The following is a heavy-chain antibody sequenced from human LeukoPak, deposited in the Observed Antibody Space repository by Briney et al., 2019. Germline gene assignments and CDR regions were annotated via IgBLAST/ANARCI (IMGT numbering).Heavy chain of an antibody. CDR2: INHSGST. Sequence: PSETLSLTCAVYGGSFSGYYWSWIRQPPGKGLEWIGEINHSGSTNYNPSLKSRVTISVDTSKNQFSLKLSSVTAADTAVYYCARARVPAAIRYYYYYYYMDVWGKGTTVTVSS. J-gene: IGHJ6*03. D-gene: IGHD2-2*01. CDR3: ARARVPAAIRYYYYYYYMDV. V-gene: IGHV4-34*01. CDR1: GGSFSGYY.